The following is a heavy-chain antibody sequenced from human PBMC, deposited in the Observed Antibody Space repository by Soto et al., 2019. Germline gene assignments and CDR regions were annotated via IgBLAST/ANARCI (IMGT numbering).Heavy chain of an antibody. V-gene: IGHV3-64*04. Sequence: PGGSLRPSCSASGFTFSSYAMHWVRQAPGKGLEYVSAISSNGDSTYYADSVKGRFTISRDNSKNTLYLQMNSLRAEDTAVYYCAEDSKWYGDLYYFDYWGQGTLVTVSS. CDR3: AEDSKWYGDLYYFDY. D-gene: IGHD4-17*01. CDR2: ISSNGDST. CDR1: GFTFSSYA. J-gene: IGHJ4*02.